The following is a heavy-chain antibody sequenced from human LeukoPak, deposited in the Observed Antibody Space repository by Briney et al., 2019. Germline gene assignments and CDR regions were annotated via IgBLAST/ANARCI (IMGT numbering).Heavy chain of an antibody. CDR3: ARGTRMDV. D-gene: IGHD1/OR15-1a*01. V-gene: IGHV3-7*01. CDR2: IKQDGSEK. J-gene: IGHJ6*04. CDR1: GFTFSNAW. Sequence: GGSLRLSCAASGFTFSNAWMSWVRQAPGKGLEWVANIKQDGSEKYYVDSVKGRFTISRDNAKNSLYLQMNSLRAEDTAVYYCARGTRMDVWGKGTTVTVSS.